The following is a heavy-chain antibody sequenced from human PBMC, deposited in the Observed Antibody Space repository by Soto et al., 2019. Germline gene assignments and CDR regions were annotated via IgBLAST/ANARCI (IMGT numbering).Heavy chain of an antibody. CDR2: ISGSGDNT. Sequence: GGSLRLSCAASGFTFSNYVMSWVRQAPGKGLEWVSSISGSGDNTYYADSVKGRFTISRDNSKNTLFLQMNSLRAEDTAVYYCARIEHANWFDPWGQGTLVTVSS. CDR3: ARIEHANWFDP. CDR1: GFTFSNYV. J-gene: IGHJ5*02. V-gene: IGHV3-23*01.